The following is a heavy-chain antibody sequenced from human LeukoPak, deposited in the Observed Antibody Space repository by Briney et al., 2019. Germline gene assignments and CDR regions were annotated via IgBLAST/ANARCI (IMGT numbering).Heavy chain of an antibody. CDR3: VRHFGSRGYQYYFDY. V-gene: IGHV4-4*09. J-gene: IGHJ4*02. CDR2: IYTTGST. CDR1: DGSISSYY. Sequence: SETLSLTCTVSDGSISSYYWSWIRQPPGKGLEWIGYIYTTGSTNYNPSLKSRVTISVDTSNNQFSLKLNSVTAADTAVYYCVRHFGSRGYQYYFDYWGQGTLVTVSS. D-gene: IGHD3-22*01.